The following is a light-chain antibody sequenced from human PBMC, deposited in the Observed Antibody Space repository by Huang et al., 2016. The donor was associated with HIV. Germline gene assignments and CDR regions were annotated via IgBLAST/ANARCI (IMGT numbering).Light chain of an antibody. CDR2: DTS. CDR3: QQPGS. Sequence: EIVLTQSPATLSLSPGERATLSCRASQSVGGYLAWYQQKPGQAPRLPIYDTSTRATGIPARVSGSGSETDFTLTISSLEPEDFAVYYCQQPGSFGQGTKVDIK. V-gene: IGKV3-11*01. J-gene: IGKJ2*01. CDR1: QSVGGY.